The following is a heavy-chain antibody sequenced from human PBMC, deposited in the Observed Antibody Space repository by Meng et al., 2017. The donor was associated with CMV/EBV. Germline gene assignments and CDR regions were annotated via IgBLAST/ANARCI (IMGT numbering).Heavy chain of an antibody. J-gene: IGHJ6*02. CDR3: AREGYSYGDYYYGMDV. CDR1: GGSISSSSYY. Sequence: SETLSLTCTVSGGSISSSSYYWGWIRQPPGKGLEWIGSIYYSGSTYYNPSLKSRATISVDTSKNQFSLKLSSVTAADTAVYYCAREGYSYGDYYYGMDVWGQGTTVTVSS. D-gene: IGHD5-18*01. V-gene: IGHV4-39*07. CDR2: IYYSGST.